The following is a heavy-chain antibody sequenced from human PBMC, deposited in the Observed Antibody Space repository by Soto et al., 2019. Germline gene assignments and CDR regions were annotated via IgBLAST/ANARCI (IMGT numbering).Heavy chain of an antibody. Sequence: QVKLVQSGAEVKKPGSSVKVSCKASGGTFSSYTISWVRQAPGQGLEWMGRIIPILGIANYAQKFQGRVTITADKSTSTAYMELSSLRSEDTAVYYCARARYSSGWYIYYWGQGTLVTVSS. CDR2: IIPILGIA. CDR3: ARARYSSGWYIYY. J-gene: IGHJ4*02. D-gene: IGHD6-19*01. V-gene: IGHV1-69*02. CDR1: GGTFSSYT.